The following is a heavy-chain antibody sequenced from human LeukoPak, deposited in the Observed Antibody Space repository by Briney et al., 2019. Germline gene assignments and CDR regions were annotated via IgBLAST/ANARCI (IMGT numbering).Heavy chain of an antibody. D-gene: IGHD3-10*01. CDR2: IKSKTDGGTT. V-gene: IGHV3-15*01. J-gene: IGHJ6*03. CDR3: TTESGWFGEIENYYYYYYMDV. CDR1: GFTFSNAW. Sequence: PGGSLRLSCAASGFTFSNAWTSWVRQAPGKGLEWVGRIKSKTDGGTTDYAAPVKGRFTISRDDSKNTLYLQMNSLKTEDTAVYYCTTESGWFGEIENYYYYYYMDVWGKGTTVTISS.